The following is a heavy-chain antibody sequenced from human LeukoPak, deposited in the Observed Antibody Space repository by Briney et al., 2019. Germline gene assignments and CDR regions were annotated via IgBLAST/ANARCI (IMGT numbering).Heavy chain of an antibody. CDR1: GGSISSSSYY. D-gene: IGHD3-10*01. V-gene: IGHV4-39*01. Sequence: PSETLSLTCTVSGGSISSSSYYWGWLRQPPGKGLEWIGSIYYSGSTYYNPSLKSRVTISVDTSKNQFSLKLSSVTAADTAAYYCASDDPLRAFDIWGQGTMVTVSS. CDR3: ASDDPLRAFDI. J-gene: IGHJ3*02. CDR2: IYYSGST.